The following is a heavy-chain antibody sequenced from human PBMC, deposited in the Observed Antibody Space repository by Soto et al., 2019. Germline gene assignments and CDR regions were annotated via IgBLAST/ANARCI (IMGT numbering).Heavy chain of an antibody. V-gene: IGHV1-3*01. CDR2: INGGSGHT. CDR1: GFAFTNST. J-gene: IGHJ5*02. Sequence: QVQLVQSGAEVKKPGASVTLSCTTSGFAFTNSTIHWVRQAPGQSLEWMGWINGGSGHTRYSQNFQARVTITKDTSASSAYMELRSLRSDDTAVYYCARVLTPNWFDPWGQGTLVTVSS. CDR3: ARVLTPNWFDP. D-gene: IGHD2-15*01.